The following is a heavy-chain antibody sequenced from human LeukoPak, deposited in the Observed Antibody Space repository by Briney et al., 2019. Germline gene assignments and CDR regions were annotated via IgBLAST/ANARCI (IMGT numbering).Heavy chain of an antibody. CDR3: ARVRSVRYSCGDIDY. V-gene: IGHV4-34*01. Sequence: KPSETLSLTCAVYGGSFSGYYWSWIRQPPGKGLEWIGEINQSGSTNYNPALKSRVTISVDTSKNQFSLKLSSVTAADTAVYYCARVRSVRYSCGDIDYWGQGTLVAVSS. J-gene: IGHJ4*02. D-gene: IGHD6-19*01. CDR1: GGSFSGYY. CDR2: INQSGST.